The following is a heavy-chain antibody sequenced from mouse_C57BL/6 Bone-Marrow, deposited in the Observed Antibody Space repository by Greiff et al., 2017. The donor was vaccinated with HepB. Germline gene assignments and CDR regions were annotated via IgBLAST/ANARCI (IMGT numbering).Heavy chain of an antibody. J-gene: IGHJ1*03. Sequence: EVQLQQSGAELVGPGASVKLSCTASGFNIKDDYMHWVKQRPEQGLEWIGWIDPENGDTEYASKFQGKATITADTSSNTAYLQLSSLTSEDTAVYYCTKRRWDWYFDVWGTGTTVTVSS. CDR2: IDPENGDT. V-gene: IGHV14-4*01. CDR1: GFNIKDDY. CDR3: TKRRWDWYFDV.